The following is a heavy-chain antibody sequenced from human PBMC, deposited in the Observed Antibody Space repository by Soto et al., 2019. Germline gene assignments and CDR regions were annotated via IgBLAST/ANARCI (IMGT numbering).Heavy chain of an antibody. V-gene: IGHV3-23*01. CDR1: GFTFSSYA. Sequence: EVQLLESGGGLVQPGGSLRLSCAASGFTFSSYAMSWVRQAPGKGLKWISSISGSGTSTYYADSVKGRFTIYRDNSKNTMYLQMNSLRAEDTALYFCAKENTPDYGDYVDYWGQGTLVTVSS. CDR3: AKENTPDYGDYVDY. D-gene: IGHD4-17*01. CDR2: ISGSGTST. J-gene: IGHJ4*02.